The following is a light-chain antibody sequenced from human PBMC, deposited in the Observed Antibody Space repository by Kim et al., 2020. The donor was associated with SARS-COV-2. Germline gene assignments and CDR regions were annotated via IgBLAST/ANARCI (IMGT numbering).Light chain of an antibody. V-gene: IGKV1-39*01. J-gene: IGKJ2*01. Sequence: DIQMTQSPSSLSASVGDRVTITCRASQTIDTYLNWYQHRPGKAPKLLIYSASSLHSGVSSRFSGSGSGTDFTLTINSLQPEDFAVYYCQQSYTSLGTFGQGTKREI. CDR1: QTIDTY. CDR3: QQSYTSLGT. CDR2: SAS.